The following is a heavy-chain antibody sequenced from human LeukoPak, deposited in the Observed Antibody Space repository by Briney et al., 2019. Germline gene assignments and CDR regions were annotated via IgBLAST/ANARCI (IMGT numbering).Heavy chain of an antibody. Sequence: GGSLRLSCAASGNYWMHWVRQAPGNGLVWVSHINSDGSWTRYADSVNGRFTISKDNAKNTVYLQMNSLRAEDTAVYYCVSFYETYWGRGTLVTVSS. J-gene: IGHJ4*02. CDR1: GNYW. V-gene: IGHV3-74*01. D-gene: IGHD2/OR15-2a*01. CDR3: VSFYETY. CDR2: INSDGSWT.